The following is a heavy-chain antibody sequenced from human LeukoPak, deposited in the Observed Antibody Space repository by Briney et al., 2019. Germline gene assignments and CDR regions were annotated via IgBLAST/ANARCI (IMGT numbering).Heavy chain of an antibody. CDR1: GYTFTGYY. D-gene: IGHD3-10*01. Sequence: ASVKVSCKASGYTFTGYYIHWVRQAPGQGLEWMGRINPYSGGTNYVQKFQGRVTMTRDTSISTVYMELSRLRSDDTAVYYCARGDSITMIRGEDLDYWGQGTLVTVSS. J-gene: IGHJ4*02. CDR3: ARGDSITMIRGEDLDY. V-gene: IGHV1-2*06. CDR2: INPYSGGT.